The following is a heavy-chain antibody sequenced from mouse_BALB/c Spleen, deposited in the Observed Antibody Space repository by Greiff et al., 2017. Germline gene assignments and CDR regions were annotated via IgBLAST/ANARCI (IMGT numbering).Heavy chain of an antibody. V-gene: IGHV1S56*01. D-gene: IGHD2-2*01. CDR3: ARSGLWLRQGDYFDY. Sequence: VQLQQSGAELVKPGASVKLSCKASGYTFTSYDINWVRQRPEQGLEWIGWIIPGDGSTKYNEKFKGTATLTTDKSSSTAYMQLSRLTSEDSAVYFCARSGLWLRQGDYFDYWGQGTTLTVSS. J-gene: IGHJ2*01. CDR1: GYTFTSYD. CDR2: IIPGDGST.